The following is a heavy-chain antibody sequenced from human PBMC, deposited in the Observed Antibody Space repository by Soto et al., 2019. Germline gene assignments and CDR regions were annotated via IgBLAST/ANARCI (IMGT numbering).Heavy chain of an antibody. CDR1: GDSISSSNSH. CDR2: VYYGGAIFYSGNI. D-gene: IGHD3-3*02. CDR3: VRYDRINMKPYSPEGFHI. J-gene: IGHJ3*02. Sequence: TETLSRTCTVSGDSISSSNSHWGWTRQPPGKGLEYIGSVYYGGAIFYSGNIYYNPSLKSRVTISVDTSKNQFSLRLSSVTAADTGVYYCVRYDRINMKPYSPEGFHIWGQGTMVTVSS. V-gene: IGHV4-39*01.